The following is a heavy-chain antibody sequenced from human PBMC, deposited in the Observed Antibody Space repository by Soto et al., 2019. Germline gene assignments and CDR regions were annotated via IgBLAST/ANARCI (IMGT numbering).Heavy chain of an antibody. CDR3: ARDGSVMITFGGVIVPQKPFDY. Sequence: GGSLRLSCAASAFTFSNYAMNWVRQAPGKGLEWVAAISGSGDNTYYADSVKGRFTISRDNSKNSLYLQMNSLRAEDTAVYYCARDGSVMITFGGVIVPQKPFDYWGQGTPVTVSS. CDR2: ISGSGDNT. CDR1: AFTFSNYA. V-gene: IGHV3-23*01. J-gene: IGHJ4*02. D-gene: IGHD3-16*02.